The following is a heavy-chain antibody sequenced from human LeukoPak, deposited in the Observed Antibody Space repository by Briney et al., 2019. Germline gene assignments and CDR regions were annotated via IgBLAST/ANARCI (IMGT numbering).Heavy chain of an antibody. CDR3: ARGGNYDILTGYYGNHFDY. CDR2: IYYSGST. J-gene: IGHJ4*02. Sequence: PSETLSLTCTVSGGSISSYYWGWIRQPPGEGLEWIGSIYYSGSTYYNPSLKSRVTISVDTSKNQFSLKLSSVTAADTAVYYCARGGNYDILTGYYGNHFDYWGQGTLVTVSS. V-gene: IGHV4-39*01. D-gene: IGHD3-9*01. CDR1: GGSISSYY.